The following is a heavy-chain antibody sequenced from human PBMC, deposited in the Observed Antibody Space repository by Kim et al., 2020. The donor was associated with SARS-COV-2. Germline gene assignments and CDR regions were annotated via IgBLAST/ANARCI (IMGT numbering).Heavy chain of an antibody. CDR1: GGSISSSSYY. Sequence: SETLSLTCTVSGGSISSSSYYWGWIRQPPGKGLEWIGSIYYSGSTYYNPSLKSRVTISVDTSKNQFSLKLSSVTAADTAVYYCARGGIQLWLLDYWGQGTLVTVSS. J-gene: IGHJ4*02. CDR2: IYYSGST. CDR3: ARGGIQLWLLDY. D-gene: IGHD5-18*01. V-gene: IGHV4-39*01.